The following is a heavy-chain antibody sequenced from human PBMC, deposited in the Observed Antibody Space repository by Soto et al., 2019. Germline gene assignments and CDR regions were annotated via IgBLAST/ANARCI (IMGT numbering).Heavy chain of an antibody. CDR3: VRGGYVHAFDY. V-gene: IGHV4-59*01. D-gene: IGHD5-12*01. CDR1: CGSISYYY. CDR2: IYYSGNT. Sequence: TSETLSLTCTVSCGSISYYYWGWIRQPPGKGLEWIGSIYYSGNTHYNPSLKSRVTISVDTSMNQFSPNLDSVTAVDSAVYYCVRGGYVHAFDYWGQGALVTVSS. J-gene: IGHJ4*02.